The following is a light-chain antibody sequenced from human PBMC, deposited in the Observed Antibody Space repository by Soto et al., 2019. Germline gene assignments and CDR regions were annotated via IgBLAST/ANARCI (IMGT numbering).Light chain of an antibody. CDR3: QQYGNSPCT. CDR1: QSVSSNY. V-gene: IGKV3-20*01. Sequence: EIVLTQSPGTLSLSPGERATLSCRASQSVSSNYLAWYQQKPGQAPRLLTYGVSSRATGIPDRFSGSGSGTDFTLTISRLEPEDFAVYYCQQYGNSPCTFGQGTKVEIK. J-gene: IGKJ1*01. CDR2: GVS.